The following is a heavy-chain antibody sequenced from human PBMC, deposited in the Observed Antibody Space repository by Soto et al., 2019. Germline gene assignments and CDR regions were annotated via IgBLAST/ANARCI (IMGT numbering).Heavy chain of an antibody. J-gene: IGHJ3*02. CDR2: IYYSGST. D-gene: IGHD3-10*01. CDR1: GGSISSYY. CDR3: WSRDRTMVRGVSAFDI. Sequence: PSETLSLTCTVSGGSISSYYWSWIRQPPGKGLEWIGYIYYSGSTNYNPSLKSRVTISVDTSHNQFSLKLSSVTAADTAGCYSWSRDRTMVRGVSAFDIWGKGTMVTFSS. V-gene: IGHV4-59*08.